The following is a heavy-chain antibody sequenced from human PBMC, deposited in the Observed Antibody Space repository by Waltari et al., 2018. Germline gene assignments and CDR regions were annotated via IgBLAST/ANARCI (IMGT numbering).Heavy chain of an antibody. CDR3: VRARVSAQTSMGGFFDP. J-gene: IGHJ5*02. Sequence: QVQLQESGPGLVKPSETLSLTCNVSGGSVSNYYWAWIRKPAGMGLEWIGRIYSGGNTHYNPSFKSRITISGDTSTNQLSLTVTSVTAADTAFYYCVRARVSAQTSMGGFFDPWGQGIEVTVSS. V-gene: IGHV4-4*07. CDR1: GGSVSNYY. CDR2: IYSGGNT. D-gene: IGHD5-18*01.